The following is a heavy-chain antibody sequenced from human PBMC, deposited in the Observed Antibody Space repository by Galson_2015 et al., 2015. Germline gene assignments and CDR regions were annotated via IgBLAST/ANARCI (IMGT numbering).Heavy chain of an antibody. CDR1: GFTFSNYG. J-gene: IGHJ4*02. CDR3: AKVRSVKAVAGSAFDY. CDR2: ISYDGSKK. Sequence: SLRLSCAASGFTFSNYGMHWVRQAPGKGLEWVAVISYDGSKKNYADSVKGRFTISRDNSKNTLYLQMNSLRAEDTAVYYCAKVRSVKAVAGSAFDYWGQGTLVCVSS. V-gene: IGHV3-30*18. D-gene: IGHD6-19*01.